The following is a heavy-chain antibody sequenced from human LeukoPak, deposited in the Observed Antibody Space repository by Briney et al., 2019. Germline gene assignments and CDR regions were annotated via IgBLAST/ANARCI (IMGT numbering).Heavy chain of an antibody. D-gene: IGHD2-21*02. J-gene: IGHJ4*02. V-gene: IGHV5-51*01. CDR3: ARLYCGGDCYPGGFGY. CDR2: IYPGDSDT. Sequence: PGGSLRLSCKGSGYSFTTYWIGWVRQMPGKGLEWMGLIYPGDSDTRYSPSFQGQVTISADKSITTAYLQWSSLKASDTAMYYCARLYCGGDCYPGGFGYWGQGTLVTVSS. CDR1: GYSFTTYW.